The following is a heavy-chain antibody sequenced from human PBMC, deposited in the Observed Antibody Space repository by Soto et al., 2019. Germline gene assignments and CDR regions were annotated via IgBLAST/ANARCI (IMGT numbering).Heavy chain of an antibody. Sequence: GGSLRLSCAASGFTFSSYAMSWVRQAPGKGLEWVSAISGSGGSTYYADSVEGRFTISRDNSKNTLYLQMNSLRAEDTAVYYCARENFATYYYGSGSYSLDYWGQGTLVTVSS. CDR3: ARENFATYYYGSGSYSLDY. CDR2: ISGSGGST. V-gene: IGHV3-23*01. CDR1: GFTFSSYA. D-gene: IGHD3-10*01. J-gene: IGHJ4*02.